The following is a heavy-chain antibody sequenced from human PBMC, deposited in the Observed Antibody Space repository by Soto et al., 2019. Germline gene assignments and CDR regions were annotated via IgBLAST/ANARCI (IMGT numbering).Heavy chain of an antibody. Sequence: SETLSLTCTVSGGSISSYYWSWIRQPPGKGLEWIGYIYYSGSTNYNPSLKSRVTISVDTSKNQFSLKLSSVTAADTAVYYCARGGPVAQLVPGEYNWFDPWGQGTLVTVS. CDR2: IYYSGST. D-gene: IGHD6-6*01. CDR3: ARGGPVAQLVPGEYNWFDP. J-gene: IGHJ5*02. V-gene: IGHV4-59*01. CDR1: GGSISSYY.